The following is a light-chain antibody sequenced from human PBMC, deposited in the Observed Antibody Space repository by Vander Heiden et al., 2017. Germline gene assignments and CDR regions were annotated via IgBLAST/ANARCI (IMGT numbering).Light chain of an antibody. CDR3: QQDNSYWT. CDR1: QSISSW. V-gene: IGKV1-5*01. CDR2: DAS. J-gene: IGKJ1*01. Sequence: DIQMTQSPSTLSASEGDRVTITCRASQSISSWLAWYQQKPGKAPKLLIYDASSLESGVPSRFSGSGSGTEFTLTISSLQPDDFATYYCQQDNSYWTFGQGTKVEIK.